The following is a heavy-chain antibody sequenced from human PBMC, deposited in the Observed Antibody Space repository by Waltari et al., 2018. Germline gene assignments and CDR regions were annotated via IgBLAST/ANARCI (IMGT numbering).Heavy chain of an antibody. Sequence: QVQVVESGGGVVQPGRSLRLSCSASGFTFSSLSRHWVRQAPGKGLEWVAVISYDGSNKYYADSVKGRFTISRDNSKNTLHLQMNSLRAEETAVYYCARGGITILHNWFDPWGQGTLVTVSS. CDR2: ISYDGSNK. V-gene: IGHV3-30*04. D-gene: IGHD3-3*01. J-gene: IGHJ5*02. CDR1: GFTFSSLS. CDR3: ARGGITILHNWFDP.